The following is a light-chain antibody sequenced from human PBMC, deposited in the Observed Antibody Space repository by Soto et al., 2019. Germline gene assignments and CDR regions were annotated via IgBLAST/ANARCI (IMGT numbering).Light chain of an antibody. CDR1: QNVTTS. Sequence: DIQLTQSPSTLSASVGDSVTITCRASQNVTTSMAWYQHKPGRAPKLLIFDVSNLESGVRSRFSGGGSATDSTLALSSQHSDDFVTYYCQPYDSSRTFGRGTKVDLK. CDR2: DVS. CDR3: QPYDSSRT. V-gene: IGKV1-5*01. J-gene: IGKJ1*01.